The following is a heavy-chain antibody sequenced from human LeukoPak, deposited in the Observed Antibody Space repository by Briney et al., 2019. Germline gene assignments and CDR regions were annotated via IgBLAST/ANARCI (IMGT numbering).Heavy chain of an antibody. Sequence: SETLSLTCTVSGDSISNIIYYWGWVRQPPGKGLECIGSIYYSGSTNYKSSLKSRVTISVDTSKNQFSLNLSSVTAADTAVYYCARGGPSWFGELSPQNWFDPWGQGTLVTVSS. D-gene: IGHD3-10*01. CDR1: GDSISNIIYY. J-gene: IGHJ5*02. CDR3: ARGGPSWFGELSPQNWFDP. CDR2: IYYSGST. V-gene: IGHV4-39*07.